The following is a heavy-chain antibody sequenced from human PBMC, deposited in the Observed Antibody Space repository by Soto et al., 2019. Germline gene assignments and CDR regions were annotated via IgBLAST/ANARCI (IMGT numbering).Heavy chain of an antibody. D-gene: IGHD2-2*03. CDR3: ARIIGYCRNNDCSWTFDI. Sequence: GESLKISCKTSGYSFISYWVAWVRQKPGKGLEWMGTFYPGGSTSTYSPSFQGQVTISVDKSISTAYLHLSSLKASDTAMYYCARIIGYCRNNDCSWTFDIWGQGTTVTVSS. V-gene: IGHV5-51*01. CDR1: GYSFISYW. CDR2: FYPGGSTS. J-gene: IGHJ3*02.